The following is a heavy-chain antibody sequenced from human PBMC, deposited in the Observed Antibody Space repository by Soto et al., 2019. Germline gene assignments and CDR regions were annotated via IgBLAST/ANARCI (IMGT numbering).Heavy chain of an antibody. Sequence: QVQLVQSGAEVKKPGASVKVSCKASGYTFTSYGISWVRQSPGQGLEWMGWISAYNGNTNNAQKFQRRVAVTTYTSPSTAHMELMNLRSDDTAVYYCAGTSGYSSTDIRFDPWGQGTLVTVSS. D-gene: IGHD6-13*01. CDR1: GYTFTSYG. J-gene: IGHJ5*02. CDR3: AGTSGYSSTDIRFDP. CDR2: ISAYNGNT. V-gene: IGHV1-18*01.